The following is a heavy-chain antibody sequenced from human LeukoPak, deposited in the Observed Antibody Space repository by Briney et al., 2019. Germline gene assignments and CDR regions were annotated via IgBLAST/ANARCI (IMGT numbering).Heavy chain of an antibody. CDR2: ISGSGGST. CDR1: GFTFSSYA. Sequence: TGGSLRLSCAASGFTFSSYAMSWVRQAPGKGLEWVSAISGSGGSTYYADSVKGRFTISRDNSKNTLYPQMNSLRAEDTAVYYCAKDMVVAATHTSFFDYWGQGTLVTVSS. D-gene: IGHD2-15*01. J-gene: IGHJ4*02. CDR3: AKDMVVAATHTSFFDY. V-gene: IGHV3-23*01.